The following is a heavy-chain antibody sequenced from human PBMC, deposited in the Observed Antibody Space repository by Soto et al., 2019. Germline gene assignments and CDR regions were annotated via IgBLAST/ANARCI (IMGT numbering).Heavy chain of an antibody. D-gene: IGHD3-3*01. CDR1: GGSVSSGSYY. Sequence: QVQLQESGPGLVKPSETLSLTCTVSGGSVSSGSYYWSWIRQPPGKGLEWIGYIYYSGSTNYNPSLKSRGTISVDTSKNQFSLKLSSVTAAETAVYYCARGSGVDSGRYLQHWGQGTLVTVSS. CDR3: ARGSGVDSGRYLQH. CDR2: IYYSGST. J-gene: IGHJ1*01. V-gene: IGHV4-61*01.